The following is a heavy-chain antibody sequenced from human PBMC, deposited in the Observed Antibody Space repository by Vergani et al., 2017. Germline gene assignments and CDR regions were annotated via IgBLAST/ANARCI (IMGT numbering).Heavy chain of an antibody. CDR1: GYTFTSYA. D-gene: IGHD2-15*01. CDR2: INAGNGNT. Sequence: QVQLVQSGAEVKKPGASVKVSCKASGYTFTSYAMHWVRQAPGQRLEWMGWINAGNGNTKYSHKFQGRVTITRDTSASTAYMELSSLRSEDTAVYYCARDRRYCSGGSCYLDYWGQGTLITVSS. J-gene: IGHJ4*02. V-gene: IGHV1-3*01. CDR3: ARDRRYCSGGSCYLDY.